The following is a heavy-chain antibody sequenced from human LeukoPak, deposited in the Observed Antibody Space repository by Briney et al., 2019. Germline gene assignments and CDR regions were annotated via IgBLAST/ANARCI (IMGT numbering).Heavy chain of an antibody. CDR2: IYYRGST. CDR3: ARAYGDYIDY. J-gene: IGHJ4*02. D-gene: IGHD4-17*01. V-gene: IGHV4-59*01. Sequence: PSETLSLICSVSGGSISGYYWSWIRQPPGKGLECIGYIYYRGSTTYSPSLKSRVTISVDTSKNQFSLKLGSLTTADTAGYYCARAYGDYIDYWGQGTLVTVSS. CDR1: GGSISGYY.